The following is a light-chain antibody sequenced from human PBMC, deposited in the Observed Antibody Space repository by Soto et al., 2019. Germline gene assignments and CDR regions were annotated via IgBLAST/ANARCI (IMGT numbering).Light chain of an antibody. V-gene: IGKV1-5*01. CDR2: DAS. CDR3: QQTYSTPIT. CDR1: QSISSW. Sequence: DIQMTQSPSTLSASVGDRVTITCRASQSISSWLAWFQQKPGKAPKLLMYDASSLESGVPSRFSGSGSGTDFTLTITSLQPEDFATYYCQQTYSTPITFGQGTRLEIK. J-gene: IGKJ5*01.